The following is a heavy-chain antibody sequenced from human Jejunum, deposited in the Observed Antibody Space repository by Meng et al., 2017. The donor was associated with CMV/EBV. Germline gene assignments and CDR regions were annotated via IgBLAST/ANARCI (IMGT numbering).Heavy chain of an antibody. J-gene: IGHJ4*02. CDR1: FTVDTYV. CDR2: ISGSGETP. Sequence: FTVDTYVMTGVRQAPGKGLEWVSSISGSGETPYYADSVQGRFTISRDNSRNTVFLQMDGLRVDDTAVYFCAKDWISLYGPTSSDYWGQGTLVTVSS. V-gene: IGHV3-23*01. D-gene: IGHD4-17*01. CDR3: AKDWISLYGPTSSDY.